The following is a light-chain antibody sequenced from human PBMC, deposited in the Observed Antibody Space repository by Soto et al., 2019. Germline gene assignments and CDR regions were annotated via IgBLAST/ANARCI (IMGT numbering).Light chain of an antibody. CDR2: LAS. J-gene: IGKJ1*01. CDR1: QAVNTR. Sequence: EIVLTQSPATPSSFPGDRVTPSCRASQAVNTRLAWYQHKPGQAPRLLIYLASNRAAGVPARFSGSGSGTDFTLTISDVEPEDFAVYYCHQRQSWPRTFGQGTKVDIK. CDR3: HQRQSWPRT. V-gene: IGKV3-11*01.